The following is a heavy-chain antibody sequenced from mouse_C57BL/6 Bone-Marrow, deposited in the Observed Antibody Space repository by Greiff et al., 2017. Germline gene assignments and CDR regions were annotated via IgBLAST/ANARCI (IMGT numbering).Heavy chain of an antibody. V-gene: IGHV1-81*01. CDR3: ARGGYARDY. CDR2: IYTRSGNP. Sequence: QVQLQQSGAELARPGASVKLSCKASGYTFTSYGISWVKQRTGQGLEWIGEIYTRSGNPYYTETFKGKATLTGDKSSSAAYMELRSLRSEDSAVYFCARGGYARDYWGQGTSVTVSS. CDR1: GYTFTSYG. J-gene: IGHJ4*01.